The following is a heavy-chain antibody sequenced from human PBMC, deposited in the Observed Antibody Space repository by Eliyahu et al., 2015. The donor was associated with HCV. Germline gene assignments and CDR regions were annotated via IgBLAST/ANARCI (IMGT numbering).Heavy chain of an antibody. CDR1: GGSISGSDYY. V-gene: IGHV4-39*01. CDR2: IFYGGST. J-gene: IGHJ2*01. Sequence: QLQLQESGPGLVKPSETLSLTCTVSGGSISGSDYYWGWIRQPPGKGLEWIGSIFYGGSTYCNPSLKSRVTISVDTSKNLFSLKLNSVSAADTAVYYCARPHLGGGYNVPGYFDLWGRGTLVTVSS. CDR3: ARPHLGGGYNVPGYFDL. D-gene: IGHD1-26*01.